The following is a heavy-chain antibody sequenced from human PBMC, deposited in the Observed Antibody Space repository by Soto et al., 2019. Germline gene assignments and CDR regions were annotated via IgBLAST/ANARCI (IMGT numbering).Heavy chain of an antibody. J-gene: IGHJ3*02. CDR3: AIEFLEWLPYDAFDI. V-gene: IGHV3-11*01. Sequence: GGSLRLSCAASGFTFSDYYMSWIRQAPGKGLEWVSYISSSGSTIYYADSVKGRFTISRDNAKNSLYLQMNSLRAEDTAVYYCAIEFLEWLPYDAFDIWGQGTMVTVSS. CDR1: GFTFSDYY. CDR2: ISSSGSTI. D-gene: IGHD3-3*01.